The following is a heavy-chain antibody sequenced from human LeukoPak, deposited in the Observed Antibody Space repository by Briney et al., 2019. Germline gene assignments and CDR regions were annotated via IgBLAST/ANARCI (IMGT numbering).Heavy chain of an antibody. Sequence: PGGSLRLSCKASGFSFRTYNLHWVRQAPGKGLEWVAVISYNGGYIHYEDSVKGRFTISRDDSKNTLSLQMSGLRAEDTALYYCTTEVPNGDLRFDYWAREPWSPSPQ. J-gene: IGHJ4*02. CDR2: ISYNGGYI. D-gene: IGHD4-17*01. V-gene: IGHV3-33*01. CDR3: TTEVPNGDLRFDY. CDR1: GFSFRTYN.